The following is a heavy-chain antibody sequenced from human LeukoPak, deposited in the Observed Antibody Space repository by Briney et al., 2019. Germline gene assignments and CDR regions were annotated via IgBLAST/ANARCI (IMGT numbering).Heavy chain of an antibody. J-gene: IGHJ5*02. V-gene: IGHV3-23*01. CDR1: GFTFSSYG. CDR3: AKDRHAPGRYCSSTICLPFDP. D-gene: IGHD2-2*01. CDR2: ISGSGSST. Sequence: PGGSLRLSCAASGFTFSSYGMNWVRQAPGKGLEWVSGISGSGSSTYYADSVKGRFTISRDNSKSTLYLQMNSLRAEDTAVYYCAKDRHAPGRYCSSTICLPFDPWGQGTLVTVSS.